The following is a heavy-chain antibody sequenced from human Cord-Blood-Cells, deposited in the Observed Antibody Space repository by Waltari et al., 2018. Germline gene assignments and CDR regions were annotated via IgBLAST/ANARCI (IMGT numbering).Heavy chain of an antibody. J-gene: IGHJ6*03. V-gene: IGHV1-69*01. Sequence: QVQLVQSGAEVKKPGSWVKVSCKASGGTFSSYAISWVGRAPGQGLEWMGGIIPSFGTANYAQKFQGRVTITADESTSTAYMELSSLRSEDTAVYYCARVAVVVPAAIPPYYYYYMDVWGKGTTVTVSS. CDR3: ARVAVVVPAAIPPYYYYYMDV. D-gene: IGHD2-2*02. CDR2: IIPSFGTA. CDR1: GGTFSSYA.